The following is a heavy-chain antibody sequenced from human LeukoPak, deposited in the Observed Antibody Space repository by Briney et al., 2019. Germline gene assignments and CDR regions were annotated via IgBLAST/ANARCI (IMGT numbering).Heavy chain of an antibody. Sequence: ASVKVSCKASGYTFTSYGISWVRQAPGQGLEWMGWISAYNGNTNYAQKLQGRVTMTTDTSTSTAYMELRSLRSDDTVVYYCARAQLYSSGWYVSIYYYGMDVWGQGTTVTVSS. D-gene: IGHD6-19*01. V-gene: IGHV1-18*01. CDR1: GYTFTSYG. J-gene: IGHJ6*02. CDR2: ISAYNGNT. CDR3: ARAQLYSSGWYVSIYYYGMDV.